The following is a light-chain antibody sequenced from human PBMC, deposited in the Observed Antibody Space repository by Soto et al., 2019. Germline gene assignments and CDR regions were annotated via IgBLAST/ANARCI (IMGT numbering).Light chain of an antibody. Sequence: EKVMTQSPATLSVSPGERATLSCRASQSVRSNLAWYQQNPGQPPRLLIYDASSRATGIPSRFSGSGSGTEFTLTISSLKSEDFAVYYCQQRSNWPPLTFGQGTKLEIK. CDR3: QQRSNWPPLT. V-gene: IGKV3-15*01. J-gene: IGKJ2*01. CDR1: QSVRSN. CDR2: DAS.